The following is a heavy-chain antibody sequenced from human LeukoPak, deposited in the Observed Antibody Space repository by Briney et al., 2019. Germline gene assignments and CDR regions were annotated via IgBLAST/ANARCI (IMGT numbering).Heavy chain of an antibody. J-gene: IGHJ5*02. CDR3: ARELRGAQFDP. Sequence: ASVKVSCKASGYTFTSYYMHWVRQAPGQGLEWMGIINPSGGSTSYAQKFQGRVTMTRDTSISTAYMELSRLRSDDTAVYYCARELRGAQFDPWGQGTLVTVSS. V-gene: IGHV1-46*01. CDR1: GYTFTSYY. CDR2: INPSGGST. D-gene: IGHD1-26*01.